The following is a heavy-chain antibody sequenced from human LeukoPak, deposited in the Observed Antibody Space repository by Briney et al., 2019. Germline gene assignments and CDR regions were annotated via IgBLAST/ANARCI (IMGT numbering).Heavy chain of an antibody. CDR1: GFTFGGYW. CDR3: ARDVYQLWSYDYGMDV. CDR2: INQDGSQK. D-gene: IGHD1-26*01. Sequence: GGSLRLSCAASGFTFGGYWMTWVRQAPGKGLEWVANINQDGSQKYYVDSVKGRFTISRDNAQSSLYLQMNGLRAEDTAEHYCARDVYQLWSYDYGMDVWGQGTTVTVSS. J-gene: IGHJ6*02. V-gene: IGHV3-7*01.